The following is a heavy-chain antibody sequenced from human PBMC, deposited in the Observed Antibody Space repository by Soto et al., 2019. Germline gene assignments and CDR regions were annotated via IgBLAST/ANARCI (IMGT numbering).Heavy chain of an antibody. Sequence: EVQVVESGGDLVEPGGSLRLSCVTSGFMFSSAWMSWVRQAPGKGLEWVARIKSTRDGGARDYAAPVNGRFTISRDDSKSTVYLQMNSLRVEDTALYYCVECWNDFWGQGTLVTVSS. V-gene: IGHV3-15*01. D-gene: IGHD1-1*01. CDR1: GFMFSSAW. CDR2: IKSTRDGGAR. CDR3: VECWNDF. J-gene: IGHJ4*02.